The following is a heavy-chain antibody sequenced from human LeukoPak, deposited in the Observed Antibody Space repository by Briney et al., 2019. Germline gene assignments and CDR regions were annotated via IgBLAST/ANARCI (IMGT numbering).Heavy chain of an antibody. CDR3: ASRSWYYYDSSGYYDDAFDI. D-gene: IGHD3-22*01. V-gene: IGHV4-31*03. J-gene: IGHJ3*02. CDR2: IYYSGST. Sequence: PSETLSLTCTVSGGSISSGGYYWSWIRQHPGKGLEWIGYIYYSGSTYYNPSIKSRVTISVDTSKNQFSLKLSSVTAADTAVYCCASRSWYYYDSSGYYDDAFDIWGQGTMVTVSS. CDR1: GGSISSGGYY.